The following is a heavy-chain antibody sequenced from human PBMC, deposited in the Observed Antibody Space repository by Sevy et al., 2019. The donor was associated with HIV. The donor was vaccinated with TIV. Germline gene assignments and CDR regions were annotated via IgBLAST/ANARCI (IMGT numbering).Heavy chain of an antibody. CDR3: TRSGGYSDYGMDV. CDR1: GFTFITYD. J-gene: IGHJ6*02. V-gene: IGHV3-13*01. D-gene: IGHD5-12*01. CDR2: VGPAGDT. Sequence: GGSLRLSCAASGFTFITYDMHWVRHVTGKGLEWVSGVGPAGDTFYPGSMKGRFTISRENAKNSLYLQMNNLRAGDTAVYYCTRSGGYSDYGMDVWGQGTTVTVSS.